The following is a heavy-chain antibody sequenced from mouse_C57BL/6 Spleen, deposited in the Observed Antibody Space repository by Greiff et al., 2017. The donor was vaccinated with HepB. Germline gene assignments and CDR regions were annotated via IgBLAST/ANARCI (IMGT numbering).Heavy chain of an antibody. CDR2: IHPNSGST. D-gene: IGHD1-1*01. V-gene: IGHV1-64*01. J-gene: IGHJ3*01. Sequence: QVQLKQPGAELVKPGASVKLSCKASGYTFTSYWMHWVKQRPGQGLEWIGMIHPNSGSTNYNEKFKSKATLTVDKSSSTAYMQLSSLTSEDSAVYYCASRITTVVAWAYWGQGTLVTVSA. CDR3: ASRITTVVAWAY. CDR1: GYTFTSYW.